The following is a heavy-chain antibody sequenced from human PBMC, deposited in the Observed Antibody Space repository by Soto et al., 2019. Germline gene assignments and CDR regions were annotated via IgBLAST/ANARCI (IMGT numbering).Heavy chain of an antibody. J-gene: IGHJ6*02. CDR2: IIPIFGTA. V-gene: IGHV1-69*01. D-gene: IGHD2-8*01. Sequence: QVQLVQSGAEVKKPGSSVKVSCKASGGTFSSHAISWVRQAPGQGLEWMGGIIPIFGTANYAQKFQGRVTITADESTSTAYMEVSSLRSEDTAVYYCARDCTNGVCRGGYYYGMDVCGQGTTVTVAS. CDR1: GGTFSSHA. CDR3: ARDCTNGVCRGGYYYGMDV.